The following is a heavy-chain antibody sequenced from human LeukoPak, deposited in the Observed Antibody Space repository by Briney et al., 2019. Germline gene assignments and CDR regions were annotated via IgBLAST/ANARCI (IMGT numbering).Heavy chain of an antibody. D-gene: IGHD2-2*01. V-gene: IGHV4-4*07. CDR1: GGSISNYF. J-gene: IGHJ6*03. Sequence: SETLSLTCTVSGGSISNYFWSWIRQPAGKGLEWIGHIYSSGNTNYNPSLKSRVTMSVDTSKSQFSLRLSSVTAADTAVYYCASDYCSSTSCPSMDVWGKGTTVTVSS. CDR2: IYSSGNT. CDR3: ASDYCSSTSCPSMDV.